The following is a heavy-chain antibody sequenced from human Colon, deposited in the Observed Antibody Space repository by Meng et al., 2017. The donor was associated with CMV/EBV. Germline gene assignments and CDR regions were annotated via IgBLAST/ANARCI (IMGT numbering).Heavy chain of an antibody. V-gene: IGHV3-74*01. D-gene: IGHD2-15*01. J-gene: IGHJ1*01. CDR1: SEW. CDR2: INSDGSST. CDR3: AREGQPRYCSGGSCYTEYFQH. Sequence: SEWMHWGRQDPGKGLVWVSRINSDGSSTSYADSVTGRFTISRDNAKNTLYLQMNSLRAEDTAVYYCAREGQPRYCSGGSCYTEYFQHWGQGTLVTVSS.